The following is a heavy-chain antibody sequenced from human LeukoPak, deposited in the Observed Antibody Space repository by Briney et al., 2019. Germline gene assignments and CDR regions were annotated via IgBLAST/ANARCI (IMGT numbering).Heavy chain of an antibody. CDR3: ARQGGPMTVVVKVASDI. CDR2: INPKSGGT. D-gene: IGHD3-22*01. Sequence: ASVKVSCKASGYTFTDYYMHWVRPAPGQGLEWMGWINPKSGGTNHAQRFHGRVTMTRDTSISTAYMELSSLGSDDTAVYYCARQGGPMTVVVKVASDIWGQGTMVTVSS. J-gene: IGHJ3*02. CDR1: GYTFTDYY. V-gene: IGHV1-2*02.